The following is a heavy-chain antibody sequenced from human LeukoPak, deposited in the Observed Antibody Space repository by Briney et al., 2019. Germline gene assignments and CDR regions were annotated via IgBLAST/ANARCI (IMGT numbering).Heavy chain of an antibody. CDR1: GFTFSGSA. CDR2: IRSKANSYAT. CDR3: TRHLRGGDLPLDY. V-gene: IGHV3-73*01. D-gene: IGHD2-21*01. Sequence: PGGSLRLSCAASGFTFSGSAMHWVRQASGKGLEWVGRIRSKANSYATAYAASVKGRFTISRDDSKNTAYLQMNSLKTEDTAVYYCTRHLRGGDLPLDYWGQGTLVTVSS. J-gene: IGHJ4*02.